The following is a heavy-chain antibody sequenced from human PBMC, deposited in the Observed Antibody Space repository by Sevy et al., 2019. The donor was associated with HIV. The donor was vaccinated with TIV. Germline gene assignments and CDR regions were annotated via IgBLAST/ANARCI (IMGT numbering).Heavy chain of an antibody. CDR3: ARDPANPAMYYFDY. CDR2: ISYDGSNK. CDR1: GFTFSSYA. J-gene: IGHJ4*02. Sequence: GGSLRLSCAASGFTFSSYAMHWVRQAPGKGLEWVAVISYDGSNKYYADSVKGRFTISRDNSKNTLYLQMNSLRAEDTAMYYCARDPANPAMYYFDYWGQGTLVTVSS. V-gene: IGHV3-30-3*01.